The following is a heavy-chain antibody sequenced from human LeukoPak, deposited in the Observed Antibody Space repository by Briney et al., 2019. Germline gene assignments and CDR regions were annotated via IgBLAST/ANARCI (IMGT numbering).Heavy chain of an antibody. CDR1: GGSISSSSYY. CDR2: IYYSGST. V-gene: IGHV4-39*01. Sequence: PAETLSLTCTVSGGSISSSSYYWGWIRQPPVKGLEWIGSIYYSGSTYYNPSLKSRVTISVDTSKNQFSLKLSSVTAADTAVYYCARLGSSGLSYYMDVWGKGTTVTISS. D-gene: IGHD3-22*01. J-gene: IGHJ6*03. CDR3: ARLGSSGLSYYMDV.